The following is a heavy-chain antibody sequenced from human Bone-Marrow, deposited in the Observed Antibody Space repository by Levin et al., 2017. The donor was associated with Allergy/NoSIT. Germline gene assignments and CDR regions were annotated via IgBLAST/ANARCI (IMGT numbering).Heavy chain of an antibody. D-gene: IGHD3-10*01. CDR3: AKDLPPNYYGSGSYHQH. CDR1: GFTFSSSA. V-gene: IGHV3-23*01. J-gene: IGHJ1*01. Sequence: LSLTCAASGFTFSSSAMSWVRQAPGKGLEWVSAISGSGGSTYYADSVKGRFTISRDNSKNTLYLQMNSLRAEDTAVYYCAKDLPPNYYGSGSYHQHWGQGTLVTVSS. CDR2: ISGSGGST.